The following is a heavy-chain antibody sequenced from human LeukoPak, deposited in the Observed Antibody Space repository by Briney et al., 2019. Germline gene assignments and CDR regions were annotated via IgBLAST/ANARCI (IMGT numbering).Heavy chain of an antibody. CDR3: ARFTARAREIDY. D-gene: IGHD6-6*01. Sequence: NPSETLSLTCTVSGGAIRSTDFYWTWIRQPPGKTLEWIGYIYYTGDNDYNPSLKSRVTMSVDTSKSHLSLKLTSVTAADTAVYYCARFTARAREIDYWGQGILVTVSS. V-gene: IGHV4-61*03. J-gene: IGHJ4*02. CDR1: GGAIRSTDFY. CDR2: IYYTGDN.